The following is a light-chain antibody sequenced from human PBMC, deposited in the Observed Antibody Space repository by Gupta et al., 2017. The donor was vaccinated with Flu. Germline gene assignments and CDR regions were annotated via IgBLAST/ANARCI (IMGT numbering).Light chain of an antibody. Sequence: GDRVTITCRASQSISDWLAWYQQKAGKTPKLLIYKASTLHSGVPSRFSGSGSGTDFNLTINSLQPDDFASYYCHQYYSYTRTFGQGTKVQIK. V-gene: IGKV1-5*03. CDR2: KAS. J-gene: IGKJ1*01. CDR3: HQYYSYTRT. CDR1: QSISDW.